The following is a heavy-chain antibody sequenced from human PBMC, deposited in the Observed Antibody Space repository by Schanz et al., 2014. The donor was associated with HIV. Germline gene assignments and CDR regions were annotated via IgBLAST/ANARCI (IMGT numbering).Heavy chain of an antibody. D-gene: IGHD2-2*01. CDR3: ARRRADQKTFDY. V-gene: IGHV3-7*01. Sequence: EVQLLESGGGLVQPGGYLRLSCAASGFTFSDYWMSWVRQAPGKGLEWVANINHDGSVKGYLASVKGRVTIARDNAKNSLYLQMNSLRVEDTALFYCARRRADQKTFDYGCQGALVTVSP. J-gene: IGHJ4*02. CDR2: INHDGSVK. CDR1: GFTFSDYW.